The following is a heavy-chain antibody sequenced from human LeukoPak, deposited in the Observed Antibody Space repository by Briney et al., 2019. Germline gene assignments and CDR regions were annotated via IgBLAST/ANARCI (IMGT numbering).Heavy chain of an antibody. CDR1: GFSFSSHG. V-gene: IGHV3-23*01. CDR3: AKDNHIYYYMDV. CDR2: ISGSGGST. Sequence: SGGTLRLSCAGSGFSFSSHGMNWVRQAPGKGLEWVSAISGSGGSTYYADSVKGRFTISRDNSKNTLYLQMNSLRAEDTAVYYCAKDNHIYYYMDVWGKGTTVTVSS. J-gene: IGHJ6*03.